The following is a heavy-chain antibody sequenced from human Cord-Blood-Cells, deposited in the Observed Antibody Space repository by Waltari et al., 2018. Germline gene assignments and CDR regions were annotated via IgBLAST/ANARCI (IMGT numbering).Heavy chain of an antibody. J-gene: IGHJ5*02. CDR1: GGSFRGYY. Sequence: QVQLQQWGAGLLKPSETLSLPCAVYGGSFRGYYWSWIRQPPGKGLEWIGEINHSGSTNYNPSLKSRVTISVDTSKNQFSLKLSSVTAADTAVYYCARRKKTYSSSWYWFDPWGQGTLVTVSS. D-gene: IGHD6-13*01. CDR2: INHSGST. V-gene: IGHV4-34*01. CDR3: ARRKKTYSSSWYWFDP.